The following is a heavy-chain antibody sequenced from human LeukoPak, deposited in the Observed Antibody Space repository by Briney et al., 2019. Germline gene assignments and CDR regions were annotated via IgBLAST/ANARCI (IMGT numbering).Heavy chain of an antibody. CDR1: GFTFSSYA. J-gene: IGHJ6*03. D-gene: IGHD6-6*01. Sequence: GGSLRLSCAASGFTFSSYAMHWVRQAPGKGLEYVSSIRSDGSDTFYADSVKGRFTISRDNSRNTFYLQMDSLRVEDLAIYYCARAAARPDYYYYYMDVWGKGTTVTVSS. CDR3: ARAAARPDYYYYYMDV. V-gene: IGHV3-64*02. CDR2: IRSDGSDT.